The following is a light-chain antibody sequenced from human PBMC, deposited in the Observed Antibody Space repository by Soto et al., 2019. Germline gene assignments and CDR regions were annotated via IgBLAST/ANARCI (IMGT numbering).Light chain of an antibody. CDR2: DAS. J-gene: IGKJ5*01. CDR1: QDISNY. CDR3: QQYHSLIT. Sequence: IQMTQSPSSLSASVGDRVTITCQASQDISNYLNWYQQKPGKAPKLLISDASRLETGVPSRFSGRGSGTDFTFTISSLQPEDIATYYCQQYHSLITFGRGTRLEIK. V-gene: IGKV1-33*01.